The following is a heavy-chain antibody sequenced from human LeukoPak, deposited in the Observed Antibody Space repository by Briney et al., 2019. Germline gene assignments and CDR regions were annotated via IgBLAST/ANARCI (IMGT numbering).Heavy chain of an antibody. CDR2: INDDGTDT. Sequence: GESLRLSYEASGFTFSSYNMHWVRQAPGEGLMWVSRINDDGTDTKYAESVKGRFTISRDNAKNTLYLQMNSLRADDTAMYYCARDLDWLIYDYWGQGSLVAVSS. CDR3: ARDLDWLIYDY. V-gene: IGHV3-74*03. J-gene: IGHJ4*02. CDR1: GFTFSSYN. D-gene: IGHD2-21*01.